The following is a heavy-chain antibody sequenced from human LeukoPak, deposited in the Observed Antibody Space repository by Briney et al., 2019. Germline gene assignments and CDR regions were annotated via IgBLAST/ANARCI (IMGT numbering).Heavy chain of an antibody. CDR1: GYTFSNYG. CDR3: ARHSGSGWQALGY. D-gene: IGHD6-19*01. CDR2: TSYNGNT. J-gene: IGHJ4*02. V-gene: IGHV1-18*04. Sequence: ASVKVSCKASGYTFSNYGISWVRQAPGLGLEWMGWTSYNGNTNYAQKFQDRVTMATDTSTTTAYMELRSLESDDTAVYYCARHSGSGWQALGYWGQGTLVTVSS.